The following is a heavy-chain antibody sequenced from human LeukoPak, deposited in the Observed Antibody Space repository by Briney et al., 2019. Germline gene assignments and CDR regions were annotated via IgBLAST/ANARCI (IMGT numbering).Heavy chain of an antibody. CDR3: ARVTRHGSDY. Sequence: SETLSLTCAVYGGSFSGYYWSWIRQPPGKGLEWIGYIYYSGSTNYNPSLKSRVTISVDTSNNQFSLKLSSVTAADTAVYYCARVTRHGSDYWGQGTLVTVSS. V-gene: IGHV4-59*01. D-gene: IGHD1-26*01. CDR2: IYYSGST. J-gene: IGHJ4*02. CDR1: GGSFSGYY.